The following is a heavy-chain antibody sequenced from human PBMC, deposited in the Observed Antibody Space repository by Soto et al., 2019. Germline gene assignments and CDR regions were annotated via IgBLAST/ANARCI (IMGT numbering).Heavy chain of an antibody. J-gene: IGHJ5*02. CDR2: IRDSGVRT. CDR3: TRGTDSYYAVRLPVP. Sequence: TGGSLRLSCAASGFAFGSYAMTWVRQAPGKGPEWVSTIRDSGVRTYYADSVKGRFTMSRDNSKNTLYLQMDSLRAEDTAVYYCTRGTDSYYAVRLPVPWGPGTLVTASS. CDR1: GFAFGSYA. D-gene: IGHD3-10*01. V-gene: IGHV3-23*01.